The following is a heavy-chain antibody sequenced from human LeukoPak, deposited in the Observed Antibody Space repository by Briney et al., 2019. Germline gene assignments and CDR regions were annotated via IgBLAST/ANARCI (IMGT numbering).Heavy chain of an antibody. Sequence: PSGTLSLTCAVSGGSISSSNWWSWVRQPPGKGLEWIGEIYHSGSTNYNPSLKSRVTILIDKSKNQFSLKLSSVTAADTAVYYCASGDLYYFDYWGQGTLVTVSS. D-gene: IGHD4-17*01. CDR1: GGSISSSNW. J-gene: IGHJ4*02. CDR3: ASGDLYYFDY. CDR2: IYHSGST. V-gene: IGHV4-4*02.